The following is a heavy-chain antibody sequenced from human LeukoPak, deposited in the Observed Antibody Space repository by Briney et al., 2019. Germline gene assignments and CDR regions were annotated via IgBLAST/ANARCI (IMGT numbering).Heavy chain of an antibody. J-gene: IGHJ4*02. CDR2: INWNGGST. D-gene: IGHD2-15*01. CDR3: ARDPPRCSGGSCYSFSDY. Sequence: GGSLRLSCAASGFTFDDYGMSWVRQAPGKGLEWVSGINWNGGSTGYADSVKGRFTISRDNAKNSLYLQMNSLRAEDTALYYCARDPPRCSGGSCYSFSDYWDQGTLVTVSS. V-gene: IGHV3-20*04. CDR1: GFTFDDYG.